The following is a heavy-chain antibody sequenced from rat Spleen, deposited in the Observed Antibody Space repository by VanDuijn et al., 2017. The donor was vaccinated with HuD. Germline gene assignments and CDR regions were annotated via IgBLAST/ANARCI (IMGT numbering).Heavy chain of an antibody. CDR3: APSVMGFDY. D-gene: IGHD1-12*02. J-gene: IGHJ2*01. CDR1: GFTFSTAW. CDR2: IKTKSNKYAT. Sequence: EVQVLESGGGLVQPGNSLKLSCATSGFTFSTAWMYWYRQFPEKRLEWVARIKTKSNKYATDYTESVKGRFTISRDDSKSIIYLQMNNLKEEDTASDYCAPSVMGFDYWGQGVMVTVSS. V-gene: IGHV6-6*01.